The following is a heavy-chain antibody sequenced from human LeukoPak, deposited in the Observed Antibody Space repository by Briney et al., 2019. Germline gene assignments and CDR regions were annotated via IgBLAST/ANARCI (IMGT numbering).Heavy chain of an antibody. CDR3: ARHDYDYNAFDI. D-gene: IGHD3-3*01. V-gene: IGHV4-59*08. Sequence: SETLSLTCTVSGGSISSYYWSWIRQPPGRGLEWIGYIYYSGSTNYNPSLKSRVTIPVDTSKNQFSLKLSSVTAADTAVYYCARHDYDYNAFDIWGQGTMVTVSS. CDR2: IYYSGST. CDR1: GGSISSYY. J-gene: IGHJ3*02.